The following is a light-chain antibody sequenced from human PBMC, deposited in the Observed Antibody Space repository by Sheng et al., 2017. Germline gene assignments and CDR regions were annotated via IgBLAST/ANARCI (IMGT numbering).Light chain of an antibody. J-gene: IGKJ1*01. CDR1: QSVSSY. Sequence: EIVLTQSPATLSLSPGERATLSCRASQSVSSYLAWYQQKPGQAPRLLIYDASNRATGIPARFSGSGSGTDFTLTISSLEPEDFAVYYCQHYGSSFWTFGQGTKVEIK. CDR3: QHYGSSFWT. V-gene: IGKV3-11*01. CDR2: DAS.